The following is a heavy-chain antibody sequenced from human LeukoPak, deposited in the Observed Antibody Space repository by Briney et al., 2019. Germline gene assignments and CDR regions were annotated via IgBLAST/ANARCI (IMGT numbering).Heavy chain of an antibody. CDR1: RITFSNYG. V-gene: IGHV3-30*18. J-gene: IGHJ4*02. Sequence: GRSLRLSRAPSRITFSNYGMHWVPQSPGTQLEWGAVITFDGHNKFYTDSVKGRFTVSRDNSKNTLYLQMNSLRAEDTAVYYCANLPYNWNTHFGDYWGQGTLVSVSS. CDR2: ITFDGHNK. D-gene: IGHD1-1*01. CDR3: ANLPYNWNTHFGDY.